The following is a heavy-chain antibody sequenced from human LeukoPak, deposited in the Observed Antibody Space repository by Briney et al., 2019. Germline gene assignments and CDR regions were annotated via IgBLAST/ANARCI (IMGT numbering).Heavy chain of an antibody. V-gene: IGHV3-30*02. Sequence: GGSLRLSCGASGFTFSNYGMHWVRQAPGKGLEWVAFIRHHGGNVYYADSVKGRFTLSRDNSKNTLYLQMNSLRAEDTAVYYCAKGGRETDYWGQGTLVTVSS. CDR2: IRHHGGNV. CDR3: AKGGRETDY. D-gene: IGHD3-10*01. CDR1: GFTFSNYG. J-gene: IGHJ4*02.